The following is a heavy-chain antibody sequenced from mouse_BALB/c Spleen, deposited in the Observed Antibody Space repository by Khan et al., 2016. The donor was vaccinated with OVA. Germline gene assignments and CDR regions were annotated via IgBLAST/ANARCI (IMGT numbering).Heavy chain of an antibody. V-gene: IGHV1-77*01. J-gene: IGHJ3*01. CDR2: IYPGSGST. Sequence: QIQLVQSGPELVKPGTSVKMSCKASGYTFTDYVISWVKQRTGQGLEWIGEIYPGSGSTYYNGKFKGKATLTADKSSRTDYMKHSSLTSEDFAVYLCAWSYDGSWFAYWGQGTLVTVSA. D-gene: IGHD1-1*01. CDR1: GYTFTDYV. CDR3: AWSYDGSWFAY.